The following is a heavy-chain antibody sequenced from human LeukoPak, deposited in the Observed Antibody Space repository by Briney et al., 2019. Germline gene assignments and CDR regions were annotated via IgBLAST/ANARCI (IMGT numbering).Heavy chain of an antibody. V-gene: IGHV1-8*03. CDR3: ARAHLYYYDSSGYYRGDYYYYMDV. CDR2: MNPNSGNT. CDR1: GYTFTSYD. Sequence: ASVKASCKASGYTFTSYDINWVRQATGQGLEWMGWMNPNSGNTGYAQKFQGRVTITRNTSISTAYMELSSLRSEDTAVYYCARAHLYYYDSSGYYRGDYYYYMDVWGKGTTVTVSS. J-gene: IGHJ6*03. D-gene: IGHD3-22*01.